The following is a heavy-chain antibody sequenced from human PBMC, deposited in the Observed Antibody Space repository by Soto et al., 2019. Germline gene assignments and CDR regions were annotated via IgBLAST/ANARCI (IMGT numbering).Heavy chain of an antibody. V-gene: IGHV4-31*03. CDR3: ARGCVVIKADYMDV. Sequence: PSETLSLTCTVSGGSISSGGYYWSWIRQHPGKGLEWIGYIYYSGSTYYNPSLKSRVTISVDTSKNQFSLKLSSVTAADTAVYYCARGCVVIKADYMDVWGKGTTVTVSS. CDR2: IYYSGST. D-gene: IGHD3-22*01. CDR1: GGSISSGGYY. J-gene: IGHJ6*03.